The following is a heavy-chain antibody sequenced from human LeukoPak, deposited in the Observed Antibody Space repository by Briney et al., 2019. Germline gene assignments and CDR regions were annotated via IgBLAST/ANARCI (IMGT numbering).Heavy chain of an antibody. Sequence: PGGSLRLSCAASGLTVSSNCMSWVRQAPGKGLEWVSFIYSGGDTYYADSVKGRFTISRDNAKNSLYLQMNSLRAEDTAVYYCARGSGSYFDYWGQGTLVTVSS. V-gene: IGHV3-53*01. CDR1: GLTVSSNC. CDR3: ARGSGSYFDY. D-gene: IGHD1-26*01. J-gene: IGHJ4*02. CDR2: IYSGGDT.